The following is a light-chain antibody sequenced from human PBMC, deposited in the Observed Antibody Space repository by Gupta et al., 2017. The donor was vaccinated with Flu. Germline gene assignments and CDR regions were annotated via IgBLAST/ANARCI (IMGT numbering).Light chain of an antibody. Sequence: DIQMTQFPSSVSASVGDRVTLTCRASQDISNGVVWHQQLPGKAPKILIFSASTLASGVPSRFTGSGSGTEFTLTTNSLQAEDFATYFCQQTQTFPRTFGQGTRLEVK. J-gene: IGKJ1*01. V-gene: IGKV1-12*01. CDR2: SAS. CDR3: QQTQTFPRT. CDR1: QDISNG.